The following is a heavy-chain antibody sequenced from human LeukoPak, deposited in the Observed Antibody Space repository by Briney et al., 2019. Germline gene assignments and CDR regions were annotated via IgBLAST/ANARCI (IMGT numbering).Heavy chain of an antibody. J-gene: IGHJ3*02. CDR2: IWYDGSNK. V-gene: IGHV3-33*01. D-gene: IGHD1-14*01. Sequence: SGGSLRLSCAASGFAFSSYGMHWVRQAAGKGLEWVAVIWYDGSNKYYADSVKGRFTISRDNSKNTLYLQMNSLRAEDTAVYYCASDGTEDAFDIWGQGTMVTVSS. CDR1: GFAFSSYG. CDR3: ASDGTEDAFDI.